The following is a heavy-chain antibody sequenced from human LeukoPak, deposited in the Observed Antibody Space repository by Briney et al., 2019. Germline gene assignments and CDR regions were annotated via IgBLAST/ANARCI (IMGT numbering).Heavy chain of an antibody. Sequence: PSETLSLTCAVYGGSFSGYYWSWIRQPPGKGLEWIGEINHSGSTNYNPSLKSRVTISVDTSKNQSSLKLSSVTAADTAVYYCARALGRPRDYWGQGTLVTVSS. CDR2: INHSGST. D-gene: IGHD7-27*01. J-gene: IGHJ4*02. V-gene: IGHV4-34*01. CDR3: ARALGRPRDY. CDR1: GGSFSGYY.